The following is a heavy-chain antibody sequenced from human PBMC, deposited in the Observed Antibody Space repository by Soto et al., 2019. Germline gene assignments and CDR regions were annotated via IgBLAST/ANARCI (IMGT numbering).Heavy chain of an antibody. CDR2: IYYSGST. CDR1: CGSISSGGYY. V-gene: IGHV4-31*03. D-gene: IGHD3-3*01. J-gene: IGHJ6*02. Sequence: SETLSLTCTVSCGSISSGGYYWSWIRQHPGKGLEWIGYIYYSGSTYYNPSLKSRVTISVDTSKNQFSLKLSSVTAADTAVYYCARESAQDYDFWSGYYRTAYSPTDYYGMDVWGQGTTVTVSS. CDR3: ARESAQDYDFWSGYYRTAYSPTDYYGMDV.